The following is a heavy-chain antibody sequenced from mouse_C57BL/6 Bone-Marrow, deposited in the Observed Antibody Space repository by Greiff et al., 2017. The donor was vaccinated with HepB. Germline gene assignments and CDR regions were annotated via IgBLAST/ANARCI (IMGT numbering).Heavy chain of an antibody. J-gene: IGHJ2*02. V-gene: IGHV1-81*01. CDR1: GYTFTSYG. CDR2: IYPRSGNT. CDR3: APDYYGSRHY. D-gene: IGHD1-1*01. Sequence: QVQLQQPGTELVKPGDSVKLSCKASGYTFTSYGIRWVKQSTGQGLEWIGEIYPRSGNTYYNEKFKGKATLTADKSSSTAYMELRSMTSEDSAVYFCAPDYYGSRHYWGQGTSLTVSS.